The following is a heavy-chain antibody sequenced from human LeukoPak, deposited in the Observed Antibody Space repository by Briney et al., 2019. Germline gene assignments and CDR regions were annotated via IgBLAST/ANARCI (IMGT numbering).Heavy chain of an antibody. D-gene: IGHD6-13*01. J-gene: IGHJ3*02. Sequence: GGSLRVSCAASGFTFSSYAMHWVRQAPGKGLEWVTVISYDGSNRYYADSVKGRFTISRDNSKNTLSLQMNSLRAEDTAVYYCAKDDAYSSSWYALDIWGQGTMVTVSS. CDR1: GFTFSSYA. CDR3: AKDDAYSSSWYALDI. CDR2: ISYDGSNR. V-gene: IGHV3-30*18.